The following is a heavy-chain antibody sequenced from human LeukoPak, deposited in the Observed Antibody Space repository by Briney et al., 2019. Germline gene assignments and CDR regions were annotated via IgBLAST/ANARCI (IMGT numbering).Heavy chain of an antibody. V-gene: IGHV3-23*01. Sequence: GRSLRLSCSASGFTFSSYGMSWVWQAPGKGLEWVSAGSVNGGSTSYADSVNGWSTTSTVTSTNTLYLQMNLLKAEDTAVYYCAKGGPKSITMGQGVILRGPNWFDPWGQGTLVTVS. CDR2: GSVNGGST. D-gene: IGHD3-10*01. CDR1: GFTFSSYG. J-gene: IGHJ5*02. CDR3: AKGGPKSITMGQGVILRGPNWFDP.